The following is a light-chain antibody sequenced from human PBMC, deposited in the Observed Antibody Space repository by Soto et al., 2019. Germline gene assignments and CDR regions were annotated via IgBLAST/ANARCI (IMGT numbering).Light chain of an antibody. CDR3: QQYGNLIT. J-gene: IGKJ5*01. CDR1: QSVNNY. CDR2: DTS. V-gene: IGKV3-11*01. Sequence: EVVLTQSPATLSLSPGDGATLSCRASQSVNNYLAWYQQKPGRAPRLLIYDTSNRATDIPARFSGSGSGTDFTLTISSVEPEDSALYYCQQYGNLITFGQGTRLEI.